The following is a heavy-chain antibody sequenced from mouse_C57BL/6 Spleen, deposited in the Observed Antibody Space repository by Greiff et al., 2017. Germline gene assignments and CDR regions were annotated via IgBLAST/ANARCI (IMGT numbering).Heavy chain of an antibody. V-gene: IGHV5-9-1*02. CDR3: TREAYYSNYDYAMDY. CDR1: GFTFSSYA. D-gene: IGHD2-5*01. CDR2: ISSGGDYI. Sequence: DVHLVESGEGLVKPGGSLKLSCAASGFTFSSYAMSWVRQTPEKRLEWVAYISSGGDYIYYADTVKGRFTISRDNARNTLYLQMSSLKSEDTAMYYCTREAYYSNYDYAMDYWGQGTSVTVSS. J-gene: IGHJ4*01.